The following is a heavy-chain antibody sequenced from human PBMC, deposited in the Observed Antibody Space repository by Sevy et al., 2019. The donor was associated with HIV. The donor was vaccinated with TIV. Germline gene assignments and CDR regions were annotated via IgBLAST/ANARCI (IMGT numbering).Heavy chain of an antibody. J-gene: IGHJ4*02. Sequence: SETLSLTCTVSGGSISSFYWNWIRQSPGKGLEWIGYISYSGSTNYNPSLKSRVTISVDTSKNQFSLKLSSVTAADTAVYYCARGIFSYGYWREFDYWGQGNLDTVSS. CDR1: GGSISSFY. CDR3: ARGIFSYGYWREFDY. V-gene: IGHV4-59*01. CDR2: ISYSGST. D-gene: IGHD5-18*01.